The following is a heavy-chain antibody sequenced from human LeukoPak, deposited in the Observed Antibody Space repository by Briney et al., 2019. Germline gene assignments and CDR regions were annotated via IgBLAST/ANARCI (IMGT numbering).Heavy chain of an antibody. CDR2: ISYDGSNK. Sequence: GGSLRLSCAASGFTFSSYAMHWVRQTPGKGLEWVAVISYDGSNKYYADSVKGRFTISRDDSKSIAYLQMNSLKTEDTAVYYCTRDKRGYCGGDCYTSDYWGQGTLVTVSS. D-gene: IGHD2-21*02. CDR3: TRDKRGYCGGDCYTSDY. V-gene: IGHV3-30*04. CDR1: GFTFSSYA. J-gene: IGHJ4*02.